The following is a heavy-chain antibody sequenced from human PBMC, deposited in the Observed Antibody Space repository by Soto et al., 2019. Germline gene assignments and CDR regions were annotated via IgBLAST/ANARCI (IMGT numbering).Heavy chain of an antibody. D-gene: IGHD3-3*01. Sequence: SETLSLTCAVYGGSFSGYYWSWIRQPPGKGLEWIGEINHSGSTNYNPSLKSRVTISVDTSKNQFSLKLSSVTAADTAVYYCARRPRFLEWPGTAAFDIWGQGTMVTVS. V-gene: IGHV4-34*01. CDR1: GGSFSGYY. J-gene: IGHJ3*02. CDR3: ARRPRFLEWPGTAAFDI. CDR2: INHSGST.